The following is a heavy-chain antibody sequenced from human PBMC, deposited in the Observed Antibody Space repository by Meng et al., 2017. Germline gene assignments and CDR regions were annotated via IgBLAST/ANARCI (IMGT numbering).Heavy chain of an antibody. CDR3: ARESATSGDAFDI. J-gene: IGHJ3*02. Sequence: GRSLRLSCAASGFTFSSYEMNWVRQAPGKGLEWVSYISSSGSTIYYADSVKGRFTISRDNAKNSLYLQMNSLRAEDTAVYYCARESATSGDAFDIWGQGTMVTVSS. D-gene: IGHD7-27*01. V-gene: IGHV3-48*03. CDR2: ISSSGSTI. CDR1: GFTFSSYE.